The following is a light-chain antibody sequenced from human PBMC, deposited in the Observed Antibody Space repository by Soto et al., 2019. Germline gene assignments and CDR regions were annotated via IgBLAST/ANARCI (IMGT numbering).Light chain of an antibody. CDR1: QSVSSSY. CDR2: GAS. CDR3: QQYGSSWIT. J-gene: IGKJ5*01. Sequence: EIVLTQSPGTLSLSPGERATLSCRTIQSVSSSYLAWYQQKPGQAPRLLIYGASSRATGIPDRFSGSGSGTDFTLTISRLEPEDFAVYYCQQYGSSWITFGQGTRLEIK. V-gene: IGKV3-20*01.